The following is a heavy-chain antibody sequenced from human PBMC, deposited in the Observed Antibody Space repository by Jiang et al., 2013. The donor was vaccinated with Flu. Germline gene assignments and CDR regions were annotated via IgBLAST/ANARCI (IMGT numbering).Heavy chain of an antibody. J-gene: IGHJ4*02. Sequence: PGLVKPPETLSLTCTVSGGSLTSSSFYWGWIRQPPGKGLEWIGTIYYTGTTYYNPSLKGRVAISVDTSKNQFSLKMSSVTAADTALYYCARRSDGWYFFDYWGQGTLVTVSS. D-gene: IGHD6-19*01. CDR3: ARRSDGWYFFDY. CDR2: IYYTGTT. CDR1: GGSLTSSSFY. V-gene: IGHV4-39*01.